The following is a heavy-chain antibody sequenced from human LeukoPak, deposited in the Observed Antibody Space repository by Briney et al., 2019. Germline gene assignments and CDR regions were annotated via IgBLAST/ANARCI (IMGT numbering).Heavy chain of an antibody. D-gene: IGHD6-13*01. CDR3: ARVKGSSSSRD. J-gene: IGHJ4*02. V-gene: IGHV4-59*12. CDR2: IYYSGST. CDR1: GDSISKYY. Sequence: SETLSLTCTVSGDSISKYYWSWIRQPPGKGLEWIGYIYYSGSTNYNPSLKSRVTISVDTSKNQFSLKLSSVTAADTAVYYCARVKGSSSSRDWGQGTLVTVSS.